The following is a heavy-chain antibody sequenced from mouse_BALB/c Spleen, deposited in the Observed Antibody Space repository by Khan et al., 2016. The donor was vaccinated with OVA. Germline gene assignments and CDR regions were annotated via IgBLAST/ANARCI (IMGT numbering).Heavy chain of an antibody. Sequence: EVQLQESGPGLVKPSQSLSLTCTVTGYSITSDYAWNWIRQFPGNKLEWMGYISYSGRTSYNPSLKSRISITRDTSKNQFFLQLNSVTTEDTATYLCARSVTITTVVATDFDYWGQGTTLTVSS. D-gene: IGHD1-1*01. CDR3: ARSVTITTVVATDFDY. CDR2: ISYSGRT. V-gene: IGHV3-2*02. CDR1: GYSITSDYA. J-gene: IGHJ2*01.